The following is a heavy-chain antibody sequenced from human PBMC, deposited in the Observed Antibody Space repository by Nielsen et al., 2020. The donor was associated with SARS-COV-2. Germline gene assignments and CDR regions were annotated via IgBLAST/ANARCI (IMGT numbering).Heavy chain of an antibody. CDR1: GFTFSSYA. J-gene: IGHJ6*02. CDR3: AKDKYQLLNYGMDV. Sequence: GESLKISCAASGFTFSSYAMSWVRQAPGKGLEWVSAISGSCGSTYYADSVKGRFTISRDNSKNTLYLQMNSLRAEDTAVYYCAKDKYQLLNYGMDVWGQGTTVTVSS. D-gene: IGHD2-2*01. V-gene: IGHV3-23*01. CDR2: ISGSCGST.